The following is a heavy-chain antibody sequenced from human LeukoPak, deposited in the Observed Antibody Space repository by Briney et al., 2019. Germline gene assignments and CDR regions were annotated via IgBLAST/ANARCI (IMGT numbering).Heavy chain of an antibody. CDR1: GGSFSGYY. Sequence: SETLSLTCAVYGGSFSGYYWSWIRQPPGKGLEWIGEINHSGSTNYNPSLKSRVTISVDTSKNQFSLKLSSVTAADTAVYYCAKCNIEYYYYMDVWGKGTTVTVSS. CDR2: INHSGST. V-gene: IGHV4-34*01. D-gene: IGHD2-8*01. CDR3: AKCNIEYYYYMDV. J-gene: IGHJ6*03.